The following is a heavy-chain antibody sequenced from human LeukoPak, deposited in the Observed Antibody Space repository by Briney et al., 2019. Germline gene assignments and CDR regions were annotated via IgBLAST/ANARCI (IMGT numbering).Heavy chain of an antibody. CDR1: GASISSGNYY. CDR3: ARGRNWFDP. D-gene: IGHD3-10*01. V-gene: IGHV4-39*01. J-gene: IGHJ5*02. Sequence: SETLSLTCTVSGASISSGNYYWGWIRQPPGKGLEWIGNIHYTGSSYYNPSLKGRVTISVDTSKNQFSLKLSSVTAADTAVYYCARGRNWFDPWGQGTLVTVSS. CDR2: IHYTGSS.